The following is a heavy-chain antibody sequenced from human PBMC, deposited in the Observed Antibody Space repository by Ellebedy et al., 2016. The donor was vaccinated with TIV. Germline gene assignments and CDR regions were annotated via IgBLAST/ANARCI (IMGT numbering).Heavy chain of an antibody. Sequence: MPSETLSLTCTVSGYSISRGYYWGWIRPPPGKGLEWIGNIYHSGNTYYNPSLKNLVTISVDTSKNQFSLKLSSVTAADTAVYYCAKDALITTIIGRGGWFDPWGQGTLVTVSS. D-gene: IGHD3-22*01. CDR1: GYSISRGYY. CDR2: IYHSGNT. J-gene: IGHJ5*02. V-gene: IGHV4-38-2*02. CDR3: AKDALITTIIGRGGWFDP.